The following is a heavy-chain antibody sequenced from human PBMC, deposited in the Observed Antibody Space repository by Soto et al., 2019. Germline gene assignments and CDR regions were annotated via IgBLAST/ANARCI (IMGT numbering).Heavy chain of an antibody. CDR3: ARKDKSGYFNWFDP. CDR1: GYIFTSYW. Sequence: GESLEISCRTSGYIFTSYWIAWVRQMRGKGLELRGIIFPSASATRYSPSFQGQVTISADRSTSTVFLQWASLKASDTAVYFCARKDKSGYFNWFDPWGEGTLVTVSS. J-gene: IGHJ5*02. CDR2: IFPSASAT. V-gene: IGHV5-51*01. D-gene: IGHD3-22*01.